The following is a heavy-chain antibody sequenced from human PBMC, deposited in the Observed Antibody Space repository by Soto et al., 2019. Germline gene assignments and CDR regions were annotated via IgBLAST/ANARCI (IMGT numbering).Heavy chain of an antibody. Sequence: SHILALTYTVDDGSFRCYYLRLIRQTTGKGLEWIGEINHSGSTNYNPSLKSRVTISVDTSKNQFSLKLSSVTAADTAVYYCARGEGSWYYYYYGLDVWGQAITVTVSS. CDR2: INHSGST. V-gene: IGHV4-34*01. CDR3: ARGEGSWYYYYYGLDV. CDR1: DGSFRCYY. D-gene: IGHD6-13*01. J-gene: IGHJ6*01.